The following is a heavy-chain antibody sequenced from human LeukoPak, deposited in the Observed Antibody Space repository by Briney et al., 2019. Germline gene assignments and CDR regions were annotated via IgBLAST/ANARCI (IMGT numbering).Heavy chain of an antibody. J-gene: IGHJ4*02. CDR3: ARVWGSYRYTTFAFDY. V-gene: IGHV3-21*01. Sequence: GGSLRLSCAASGFTFSSYSMNWVRQAPGKGLEWVSSISSSSSYIYYADSVKGRFTISRDNAKNSLYLQMNSLRAEDTAVYYCARVWGSYRYTTFAFDYWGQGTLVTVSS. CDR1: GFTFSSYS. CDR2: ISSSSSYI. D-gene: IGHD3-16*02.